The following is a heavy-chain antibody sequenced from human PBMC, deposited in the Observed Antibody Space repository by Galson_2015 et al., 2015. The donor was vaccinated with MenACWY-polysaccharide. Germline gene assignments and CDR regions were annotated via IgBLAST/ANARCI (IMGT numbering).Heavy chain of an antibody. CDR1: GFTFSSDW. J-gene: IGHJ4*02. CDR2: INSDGTSK. Sequence: SLRLSCAASGFTFSSDWMHWVRHAPGKGLVWISRINSDGTSKTYADSVKGRFTISRDNAKNTLYLQMNSLRAEDTAVYYCARDPLWDRTVGFDYSGQGTLVTVSS. D-gene: IGHD3-16*01. CDR3: ARDPLWDRTVGFDY. V-gene: IGHV3-74*01.